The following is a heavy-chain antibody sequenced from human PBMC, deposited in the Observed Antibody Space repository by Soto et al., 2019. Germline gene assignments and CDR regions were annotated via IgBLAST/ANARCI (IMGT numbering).Heavy chain of an antibody. J-gene: IGHJ4*02. CDR3: AKFFVETGGSSGWPWSFHF. Sequence: VQLLESGGGLVQPGGSLRLSCAASGFTFSSYAMRCVRQAPGKGLEWVSAISGTGGTTYYADSVKGRFTISRDNSRNTLHLQMNSLRAEDTAIYYCAKFFVETGGSSGWPWSFHFWGQGTLVTVSS. D-gene: IGHD6-25*01. CDR2: ISGTGGTT. V-gene: IGHV3-23*01. CDR1: GFTFSSYA.